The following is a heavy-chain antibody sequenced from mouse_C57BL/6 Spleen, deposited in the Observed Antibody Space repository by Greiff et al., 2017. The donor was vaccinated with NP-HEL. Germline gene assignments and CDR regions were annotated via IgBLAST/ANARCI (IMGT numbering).Heavy chain of an antibody. CDR2: INSDGGST. V-gene: IGHV5-2*01. J-gene: IGHJ1*03. D-gene: IGHD1-1*01. CDR1: EYEFPSHD. Sequence: EVQGVESGGGLVQPGESLKLSCESNEYEFPSHDMSWVRKTPEKRLELVAAINSDGGSTYYPDTMERRFIISRDNTKKTLYLQMSSLRSEDTALYYCARHKDYGSSYDWYFDVWGTGTTVTVSS. CDR3: ARHKDYGSSYDWYFDV.